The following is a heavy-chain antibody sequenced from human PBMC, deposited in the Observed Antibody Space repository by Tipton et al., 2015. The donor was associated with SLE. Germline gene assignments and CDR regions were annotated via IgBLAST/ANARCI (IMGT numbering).Heavy chain of an antibody. CDR3: AREWGDAFDI. D-gene: IGHD3-16*01. J-gene: IGHJ3*02. CDR1: GGSVSSGSYY. Sequence: LRLSCTVSGGSVSSGSYYWGWIRQPPGKGLEWIGYIYYSGSTNYNPSLKSRVTISVDTSKNQFSLKLSSVTAADTAVYYCAREWGDAFDIWGQGTMVTVSS. CDR2: IYYSGST. V-gene: IGHV4-61*01.